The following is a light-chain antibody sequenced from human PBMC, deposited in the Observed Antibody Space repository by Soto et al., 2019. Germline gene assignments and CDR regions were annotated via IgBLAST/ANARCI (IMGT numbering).Light chain of an antibody. CDR3: QQSGSSPIT. V-gene: IGKV3-20*01. CDR1: QSVSSNF. J-gene: IGKJ5*01. CDR2: GAS. Sequence: EIVLTQSPGTLSLSPGERATLSFRASQSVSSNFLAWYQQKPGQAPRLLIYGASSRATGIPDRFSGSGSGTGFTLTISRLEPKDFGVYYCQQSGSSPITFGQGTRLEIK.